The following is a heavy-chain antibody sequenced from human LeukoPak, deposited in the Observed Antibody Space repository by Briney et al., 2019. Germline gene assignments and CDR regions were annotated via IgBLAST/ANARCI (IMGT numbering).Heavy chain of an antibody. J-gene: IGHJ4*02. V-gene: IGHV1-3*03. CDR1: GYTFTDYA. CDR2: ITTGRGET. D-gene: IGHD6-19*01. CDR3: ARGGKQWRGGNYFDS. Sequence: ASVKVSCKASGYTFTDYALHWVRQAPGQSLEWMGWITTGRGETRYSQEFQRRITFNRDTSASTVYMDLSDLRSEDTAVYYCARGGKQWRGGNYFDSWGQGTLVAVSS.